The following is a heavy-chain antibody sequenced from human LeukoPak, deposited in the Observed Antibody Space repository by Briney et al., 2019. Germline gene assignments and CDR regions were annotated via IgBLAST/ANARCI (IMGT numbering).Heavy chain of an antibody. CDR3: ARGAQSDYGDYAFDI. V-gene: IGHV1-8*01. CDR2: MNPNSGNT. CDR1: GYTFTSYD. J-gene: IGHJ3*02. D-gene: IGHD4-17*01. Sequence: ASVMVSCKASGYTFTSYDINWVRQAPGQGLEWMGWMNPNSGNTGYAQKFQGRVTMTRNTSISTAYMELSSLRSEDTAVYYCARGAQSDYGDYAFDIWGQGTMVTVSS.